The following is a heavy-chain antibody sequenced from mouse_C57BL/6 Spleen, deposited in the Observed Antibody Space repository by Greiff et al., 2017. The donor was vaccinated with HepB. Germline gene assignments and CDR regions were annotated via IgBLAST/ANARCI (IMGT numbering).Heavy chain of an antibody. V-gene: IGHV1-55*01. D-gene: IGHD2-1*01. CDR3: ARRHYGNPYYFDY. CDR2: IYPGSGST. J-gene: IGHJ2*01. CDR1: GYTFTSYW. Sequence: VQLQQPGAELVNPGASVKMSCKASGYTFTSYWITWVKQRPGQGLEWIGDIYPGSGSTNYNEKFKSKATLTVDTSSSTAYMQLSSLTSEDSAVYYCARRHYGNPYYFDYWGQGTTLTVSS.